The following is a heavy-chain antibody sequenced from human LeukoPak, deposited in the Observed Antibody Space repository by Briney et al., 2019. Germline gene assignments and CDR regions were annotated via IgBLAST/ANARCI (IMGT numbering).Heavy chain of an antibody. CDR2: IYSGGET. J-gene: IGHJ4*02. V-gene: IGHV3-66*01. Sequence: PGGSLRLSCAASGFTVSRNYMSWVRQAPGKGLEWVSVIYSGGETYYADSVKGRYTISRDNFKNTLYLQMNSLRAEDTAVYYCARVLQGYCSGTSCAYSLDYWGQGTLVTVSS. D-gene: IGHD2-15*01. CDR1: GFTVSRNY. CDR3: ARVLQGYCSGTSCAYSLDY.